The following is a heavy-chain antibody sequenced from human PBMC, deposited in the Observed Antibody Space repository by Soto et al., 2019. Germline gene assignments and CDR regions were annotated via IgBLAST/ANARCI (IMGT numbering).Heavy chain of an antibody. D-gene: IGHD3-10*01. J-gene: IGHJ4*02. CDR1: GGTFSSYT. V-gene: IGHV1-69*08. Sequence: QVQLVQSGAEVKKPGSSVKVSCKASGGTFSSYTISWVRQAPGQGLEWMGRIIPILGIANYAQKFQGRVTITADKSTSTAYMELSSLGSEDTAVYYCARELYYYGSGSYYPFDYWGQGTLVTVSS. CDR2: IIPILGIA. CDR3: ARELYYYGSGSYYPFDY.